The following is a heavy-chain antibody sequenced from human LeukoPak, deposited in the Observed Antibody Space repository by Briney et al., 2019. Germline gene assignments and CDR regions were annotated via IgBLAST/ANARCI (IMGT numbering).Heavy chain of an antibody. CDR3: ASLPRGSSCLDY. J-gene: IGHJ4*02. Sequence: SQTLSLTCTVSGGSISSGGYYWRWIRQHPGKGLEWIGYIYYSGSTYYNPSLKSRVTISVDTSKNQFSLKLSSVTAADTAVYYCASLPRGSSCLDYWGQGTLVTVSS. CDR2: IYYSGST. CDR1: GGSISSGGYY. D-gene: IGHD6-13*01. V-gene: IGHV4-31*03.